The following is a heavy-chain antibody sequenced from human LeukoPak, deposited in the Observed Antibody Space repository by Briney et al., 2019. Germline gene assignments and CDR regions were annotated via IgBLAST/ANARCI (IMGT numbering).Heavy chain of an antibody. CDR2: IKEDGSKK. D-gene: IGHD3-22*01. CDR3: ATPLDYYDRSGYHQGGD. Sequence: PGRSLRLSCAASGFTFSSYGMHWVRQAPGKGLEWVANIKEDGSKKNYVDSVKGRFTISRDNAKNSLYPQMNSLRAEDTAVYYCATPLDYYDRSGYHQGGDWGQGTLSPSPQ. V-gene: IGHV3-7*03. J-gene: IGHJ4*02. CDR1: GFTFSSYG.